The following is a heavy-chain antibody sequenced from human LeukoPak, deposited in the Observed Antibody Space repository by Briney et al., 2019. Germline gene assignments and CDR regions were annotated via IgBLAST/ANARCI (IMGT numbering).Heavy chain of an antibody. D-gene: IGHD6-13*01. CDR1: GFTSSSYS. J-gene: IGHJ3*02. CDR2: ISSSSSYI. V-gene: IGHV3-21*01. CDR3: ARDRGSSWYAAFDI. Sequence: GGSLRLSCAASGFTSSSYSMNWVRQAPGKGLEWVSSISSSSSYIYYADSVKGRFTISRDNAKNSLYLQMNSLRAEDTAVYYCARDRGSSWYAAFDIWGQGTMVTVSS.